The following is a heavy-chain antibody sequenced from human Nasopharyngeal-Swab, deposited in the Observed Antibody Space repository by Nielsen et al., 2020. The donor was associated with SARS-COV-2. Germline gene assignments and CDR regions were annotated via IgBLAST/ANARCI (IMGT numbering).Heavy chain of an antibody. Sequence: GGFLRLSCEASGFTVSSNYMHWVRQAPGEGLEWVSAFYSGGTTYYADSVKGRVTISRDNSNNTVYLQMNSLRAEDTAVYYCARGSTVSSYYHYMDVWGKGTTVTVSS. CDR2: FYSGGTT. J-gene: IGHJ6*03. CDR1: GFTVSSNY. D-gene: IGHD2-2*01. CDR3: ARGSTVSSYYHYMDV. V-gene: IGHV3-66*01.